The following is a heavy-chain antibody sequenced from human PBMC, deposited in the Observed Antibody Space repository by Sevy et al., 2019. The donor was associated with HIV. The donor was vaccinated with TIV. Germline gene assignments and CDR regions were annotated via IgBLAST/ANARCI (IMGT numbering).Heavy chain of an antibody. Sequence: GGSLRLSCAVSGFTFSNAWMNWVRQAPGTGLQWVSLIKSKIDGETTDYAAPVKGRFTISRDDSKNTVYLQMNSLKTEDTAVYYCATAPGYYDSSPFDYWGPGTLVTVSS. CDR3: ATAPGYYDSSPFDY. V-gene: IGHV3-15*01. CDR2: IKSKIDGETT. J-gene: IGHJ4*02. D-gene: IGHD3-22*01. CDR1: GFTFSNAW.